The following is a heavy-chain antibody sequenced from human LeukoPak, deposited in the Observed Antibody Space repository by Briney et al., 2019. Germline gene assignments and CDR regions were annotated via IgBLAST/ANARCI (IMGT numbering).Heavy chain of an antibody. CDR3: ARGRLRATTGFYYFDY. CDR1: GGSFSGYY. D-gene: IGHD1-26*01. J-gene: IGHJ4*02. Sequence: PSETLSLTCAVYGGSFSGYYWSWIRQPPGKGLERIGEINHSGSTNYNPSLKSRVTISVDTSKNQFSLKLSSVTAADTAVYYCARGRLRATTGFYYFDYWGQGTLVTVSS. V-gene: IGHV4-34*01. CDR2: INHSGST.